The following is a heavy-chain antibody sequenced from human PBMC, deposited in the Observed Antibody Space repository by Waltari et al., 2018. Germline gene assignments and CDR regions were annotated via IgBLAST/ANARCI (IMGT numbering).Heavy chain of an antibody. J-gene: IGHJ4*02. CDR3: ARQSCGPRGCVGDY. Sequence: ERQLVQSVAEVRHPGASPKVSCKGSGYSFTSYLLGWGRQRPATGLEWMGIIYPGDSDTGYTPTFQGQVTISADKSISTAYLQWSSLKDSDTAMYYCARQSCGPRGCVGDYWGQGTLVTVSS. CDR1: GYSFTSYL. V-gene: IGHV5-51*01. CDR2: IYPGDSDT. D-gene: IGHD3-10*01.